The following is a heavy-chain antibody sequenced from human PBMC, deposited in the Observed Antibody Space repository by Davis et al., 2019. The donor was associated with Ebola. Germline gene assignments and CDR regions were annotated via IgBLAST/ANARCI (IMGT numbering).Heavy chain of an antibody. CDR3: VRGLGDY. V-gene: IGHV3-74*01. D-gene: IGHD3-16*01. CDR2: VKSDGSFT. Sequence: GSLRLSCAASGFSFSKHFMHWVRQAPGKGLESVSVVKSDGSFTSYADSVKGRFTISRDNAKNTVDLQMNSLRAEDTAVYYCVRGLGDYWGQGTLVTVSS. J-gene: IGHJ4*02. CDR1: GFSFSKHF.